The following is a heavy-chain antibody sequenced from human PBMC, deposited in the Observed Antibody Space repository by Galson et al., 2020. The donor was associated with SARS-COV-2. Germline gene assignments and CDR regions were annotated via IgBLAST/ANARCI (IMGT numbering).Heavy chain of an antibody. V-gene: IGHV3-11*06. CDR3: ARASSSSKYYFDY. CDR1: GFTFSDYY. J-gene: IGHJ4*02. CDR2: ISSSSSYT. Sequence: GESLKISCAASGFTFSDYYMSWIRQAPGKGLEWVSYISSSSSYTNYADSVKGRFTISRDNAKNSLYLQMNSLRAEDTAVYYCARASSSSKYYFDYWGQGTLVTVSS. D-gene: IGHD6-13*01.